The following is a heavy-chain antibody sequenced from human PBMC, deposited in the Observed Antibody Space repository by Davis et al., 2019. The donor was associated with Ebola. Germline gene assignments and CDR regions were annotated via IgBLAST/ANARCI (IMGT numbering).Heavy chain of an antibody. CDR2: TYYSSKWFN. Sequence: PSETLSLTCAISGDSVSGNSGAWNWIRQSPSRGLEWLGRTYYSSKWFNDYAVSVNGRITINPDTSKNQLSLQLNSVTPEDAAVYYCVRGWGRSGLDVWGQGTTVTVSS. D-gene: IGHD3-16*01. J-gene: IGHJ6*02. CDR3: VRGWGRSGLDV. V-gene: IGHV6-1*01. CDR1: GDSVSGNSGA.